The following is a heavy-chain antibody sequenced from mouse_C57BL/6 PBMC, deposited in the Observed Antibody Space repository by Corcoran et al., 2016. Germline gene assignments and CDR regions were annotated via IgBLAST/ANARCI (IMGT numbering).Heavy chain of an antibody. V-gene: IGHV9-3*01. J-gene: IGHJ4*01. CDR2: INTYSGVP. Sequence: QIQLVQSGPELKKPGETVKISCKASGYTFTTYGMSWVKQAPGKGLKWMGWINTYSGVPTYADDFKGRFAFSLETSASTAYLQINNLKNEDTATYFCARGIYYGYYYAMDYWGQGTSVTVSS. D-gene: IGHD2-2*01. CDR1: GYTFTTYG. CDR3: ARGIYYGYYYAMDY.